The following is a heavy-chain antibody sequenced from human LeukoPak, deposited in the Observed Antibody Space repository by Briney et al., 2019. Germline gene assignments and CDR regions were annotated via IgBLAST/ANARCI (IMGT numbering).Heavy chain of an antibody. J-gene: IGHJ4*02. CDR1: GGSISSGGYY. CDR3: ARVGRGWYGRAINHSYYFDY. D-gene: IGHD6-19*01. Sequence: SQTLSLTCTVSGGSISSGGYYWSWIRQPPGKGLEWIGEINHSGSTNYNPSLKSRVTISVDTSKNQFSLKLSSVTAADTAVYYCARVGRGWYGRAINHSYYFDYWGQGTLVTVSS. CDR2: INHSGST. V-gene: IGHV4-30-2*01.